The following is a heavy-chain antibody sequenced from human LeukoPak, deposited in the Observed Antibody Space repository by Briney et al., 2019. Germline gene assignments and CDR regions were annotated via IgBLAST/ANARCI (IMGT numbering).Heavy chain of an antibody. CDR2: IRQDGSKK. Sequence: GGSLRLSCVASGFPFSSYWVTWVRQAPGKGLEWVANIRQDGSKKSYVDSVKGRFTISRDNAKNSLYLQMNSLRAEDTAIYYCTRVGYIDEGIDYWGQGTLVTVSS. CDR1: GFPFSSYW. CDR3: TRVGYIDEGIDY. J-gene: IGHJ4*02. D-gene: IGHD5-24*01. V-gene: IGHV3-7*04.